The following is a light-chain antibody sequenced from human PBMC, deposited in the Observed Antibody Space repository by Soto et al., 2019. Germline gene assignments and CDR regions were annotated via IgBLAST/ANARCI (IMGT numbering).Light chain of an antibody. CDR2: GNN. CDR3: QSYDNSLRV. V-gene: IGLV1-40*01. CDR1: NSNLGAGYD. J-gene: IGLJ2*01. Sequence: QLVLTQPPSVSGAPGQRVTISCTRSNSNLGAGYDVHWYQQLPGRAPKLLIFGNNNRPSGVPERFSGSKSGTSASLAITGLQAEDEADYYCQSYDNSLRVFGGGTKVTVL.